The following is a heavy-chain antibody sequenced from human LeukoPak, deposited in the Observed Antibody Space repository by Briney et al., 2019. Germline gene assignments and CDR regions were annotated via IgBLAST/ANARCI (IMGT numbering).Heavy chain of an antibody. J-gene: IGHJ4*02. CDR2: ISGSGGST. CDR3: AKDGHSSGNDY. V-gene: IGHV3-23*01. D-gene: IGHD6-25*01. CDR1: GFTFSSYA. Sequence: GRSPRLSCAASGFTFSSYAMSWVRQAPGKGLEWVSAISGSGGSTYYADSVKGRFTISRDNSKNTLYLQMNSLRAEDTAVYYCAKDGHSSGNDYWGQGTLVTVSS.